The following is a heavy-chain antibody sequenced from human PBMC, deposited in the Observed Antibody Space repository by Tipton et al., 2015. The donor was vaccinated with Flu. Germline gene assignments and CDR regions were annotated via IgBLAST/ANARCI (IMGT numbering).Heavy chain of an antibody. Sequence: TLSLTCAVYGGSFSGYYWSWIRQPPGKGLEWIGEINHSGSTNYNPSLKSRVTISVDTSKNQFSLKLSSVTAADTAVYYCAKGRAAAGTHNYYFDYWGQGTLVTVSS. CDR1: GGSFSGYY. CDR2: INHSGST. D-gene: IGHD6-13*01. J-gene: IGHJ4*02. V-gene: IGHV4-34*01. CDR3: AKGRAAAGTHNYYFDY.